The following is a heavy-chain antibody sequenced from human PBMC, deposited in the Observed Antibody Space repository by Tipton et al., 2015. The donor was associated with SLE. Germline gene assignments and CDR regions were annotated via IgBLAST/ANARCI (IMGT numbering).Heavy chain of an antibody. J-gene: IGHJ4*02. CDR2: INRSGST. CDR3: ARGRSSGYTDY. Sequence: TLSLTCAVSGGSFSGYYWSWIRQPPGKGLEWIGEINRSGSTNYNPSLKSRVTISVDTSKNQFSLKLSSVTAADTAVYYCARGRSSGYTDYWGQGTLVTVSS. CDR1: GGSFSGYY. V-gene: IGHV4-34*01. D-gene: IGHD3-22*01.